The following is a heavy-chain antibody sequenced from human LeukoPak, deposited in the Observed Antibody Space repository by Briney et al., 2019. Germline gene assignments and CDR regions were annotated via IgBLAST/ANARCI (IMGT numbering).Heavy chain of an antibody. Sequence: SETLSLTCSVSGGSISRSSYYWGWIRQPPGKGLEWIGSLYNTETTYYNPSLQSRVTISVDTSKNQLSLKLSSVTAADTAVYYCARLSREYQLLWGPGYYGMDVWGQGTTVTVSS. CDR2: LYNTETT. J-gene: IGHJ6*02. CDR1: GGSISRSSYY. D-gene: IGHD2-2*01. CDR3: ARLSREYQLLWGPGYYGMDV. V-gene: IGHV4-39*01.